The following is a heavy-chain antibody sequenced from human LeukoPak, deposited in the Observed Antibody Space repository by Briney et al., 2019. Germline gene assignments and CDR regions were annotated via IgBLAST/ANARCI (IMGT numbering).Heavy chain of an antibody. V-gene: IGHV4-39*07. J-gene: IGHJ4*02. CDR2: VYYSGST. D-gene: IGHD5-24*01. CDR3: ARDPHLEMAIAYYFDY. Sequence: SETLSLTCTVSGGSVGSGTYYWSWIRQSPGKGLEWIGNVYYSGSTYYNPSLKSRVTISVDTSKNQFSLKLSSVTAADTAVYYCARDPHLEMAIAYYFDYWGQGTLVTVSS. CDR1: GGSVGSGTYY.